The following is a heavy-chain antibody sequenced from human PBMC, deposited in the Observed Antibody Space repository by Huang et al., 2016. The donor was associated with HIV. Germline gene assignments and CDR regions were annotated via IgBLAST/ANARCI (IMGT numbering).Heavy chain of an antibody. D-gene: IGHD3-22*01. J-gene: IGHJ4*02. CDR2: LVPMLGSG. V-gene: IGHV1-69*01. CDR3: ATSTPMLGESGGWSGKVVITENVPYVD. Sequence: QVHLVQSGAEVKKPGSSVKVSCKASGDSFTSLPINWVRQAPGQGLEWMGGLVPMLGSGTDAQKFRGRVTISADESTNTSYMELSRLRSDDTAMYYCATSTPMLGESGGWSGKVVITENVPYVDWGQGTLVTVSS. CDR1: GDSFTSLP.